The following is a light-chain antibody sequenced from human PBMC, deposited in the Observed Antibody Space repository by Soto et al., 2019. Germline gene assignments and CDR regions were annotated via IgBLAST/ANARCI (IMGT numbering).Light chain of an antibody. Sequence: EIVLTQSPGTLSLSPGERATLSCRASQSVGNNYLAWYQQKPGQAPRFLIYDASSRATGIPDRFCGSGSGTDFTLTISRLEPEDLAVYYCEQYGRTPLPFGGGTKVEIK. CDR2: DAS. CDR1: QSVGNNY. V-gene: IGKV3-20*01. CDR3: EQYGRTPLP. J-gene: IGKJ4*01.